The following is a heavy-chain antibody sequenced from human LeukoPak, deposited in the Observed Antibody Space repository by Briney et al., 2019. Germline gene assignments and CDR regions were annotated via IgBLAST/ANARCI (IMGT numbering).Heavy chain of an antibody. CDR3: ARHPGKVTNDWYFDL. V-gene: IGHV1-2*02. J-gene: IGHJ2*01. D-gene: IGHD4-23*01. CDR1: GYTFTGYY. Sequence: ASVKVSCKASGYTFTGYYMSWVRQAPGQGLEWMGWNNPNSGDTNYAQKFQGRVTMTRDTSIRTAYMELSRLSSDDTAVYYCARHPGKVTNDWYFDLWGRGTLVTVSS. CDR2: NNPNSGDT.